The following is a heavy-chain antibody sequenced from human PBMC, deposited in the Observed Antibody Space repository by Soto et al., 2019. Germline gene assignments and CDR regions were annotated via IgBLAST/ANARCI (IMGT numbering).Heavy chain of an antibody. V-gene: IGHV4-30-2*01. CDR1: GGSISSGGYS. CDR3: ARVGRATQT. CDR2: IYHSGST. Sequence: SETLSLTCAVSGGSISSGGYSWSWIRQPPGKGLEWIGYIYHSGSTYYNPSLKSRVTISVDRSKNQFSLKLSSVTAADTAVYYCARVGRATQTWGQGTLVTVSS. J-gene: IGHJ4*02. D-gene: IGHD2-15*01.